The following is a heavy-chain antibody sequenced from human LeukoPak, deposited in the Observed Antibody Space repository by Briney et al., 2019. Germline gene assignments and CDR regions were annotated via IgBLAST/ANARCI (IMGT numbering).Heavy chain of an antibody. CDR3: AKVSRGYCRGGTCYYFYGLDV. CDR1: GFTFSSYA. V-gene: IGHV3-23*01. J-gene: IGHJ6*02. CDR2: VFGSGGST. D-gene: IGHD2-15*01. Sequence: GSLSLSCAASGFTFSSYAMSWVRQAPGKGLEWVSSVFGSGGSTYYADSVKGRFTISRDNSKNTLYLQMDSLRAEDTAVYYCAKVSRGYCRGGTCYYFYGLDVWGQGTTVTVSS.